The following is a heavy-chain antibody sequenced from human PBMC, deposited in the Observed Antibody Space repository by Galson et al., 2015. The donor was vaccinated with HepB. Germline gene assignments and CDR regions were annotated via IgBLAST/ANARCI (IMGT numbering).Heavy chain of an antibody. CDR3: AKAADYYVVSISFLFDC. CDR2: ISNDGNDK. J-gene: IGHJ4*02. CDR1: GFTFSTYG. Sequence: SLRLSCAASGFTFSTYGMHWVRQAPGKGLEWVAVISNDGNDKYYADSVKGRFTISRDNSENTLYLQMDSLRPEDTAVYYCAKAADYYVVSISFLFDCFGQGTLVTVSS. V-gene: IGHV3-30*18. D-gene: IGHD3-10*02.